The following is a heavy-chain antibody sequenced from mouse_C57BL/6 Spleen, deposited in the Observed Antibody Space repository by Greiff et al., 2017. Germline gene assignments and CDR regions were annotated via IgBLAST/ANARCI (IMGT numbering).Heavy chain of an antibody. D-gene: IGHD1-1*01. J-gene: IGHJ1*03. Sequence: EVQLQESGPELVKPGASVKISCKASGYSFTGYYMNWVKQSPEKSLEWIGEINPSTGGTTYNQKFKAKATLTVDKSSSTAYMPIKSLTSEDSAVYYCASDYGSSHWYFDVWGTGTTVTVSS. CDR1: GYSFTGYY. V-gene: IGHV1-42*01. CDR3: ASDYGSSHWYFDV. CDR2: INPSTGGT.